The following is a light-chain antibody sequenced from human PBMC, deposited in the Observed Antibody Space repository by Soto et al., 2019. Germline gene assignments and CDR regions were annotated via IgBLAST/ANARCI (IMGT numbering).Light chain of an antibody. J-gene: IGKJ5*01. Sequence: ETVMTQSPGTLSVSLGERATLSGRASQSVSIHLAWYQQKPGQAPRLLIYDTSTRATGIPPRFSGSGSGTEFTLTISSLQSEDFAVYYCQQYSNWPPITFGQGTRLEIK. CDR2: DTS. V-gene: IGKV3-15*01. CDR1: QSVSIH. CDR3: QQYSNWPPIT.